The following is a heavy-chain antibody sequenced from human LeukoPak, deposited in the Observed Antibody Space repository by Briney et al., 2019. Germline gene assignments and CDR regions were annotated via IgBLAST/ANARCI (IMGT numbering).Heavy chain of an antibody. CDR3: ARVEDWGSFPLLDY. CDR1: GYTFTGYY. D-gene: IGHD7-27*01. J-gene: IGHJ4*02. V-gene: IGHV1-2*02. CDR2: INPNSGGT. Sequence: ASVKVSCKASGYTFTGYYMHWVRQAPGQGLEWMGWINPNSGGTNYAQKFQGRVTMTRDTSISTAYMELSRLRSDDTAVYYCARVEDWGSFPLLDYWGQGTLVTVSS.